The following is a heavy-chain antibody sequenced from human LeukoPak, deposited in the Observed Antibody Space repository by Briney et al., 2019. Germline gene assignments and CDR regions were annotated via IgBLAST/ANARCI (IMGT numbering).Heavy chain of an antibody. CDR1: GYTFIGYY. D-gene: IGHD3-9*01. Sequence: ASVKVSCKASGYTFIGYYIHWVRQAPGQGLEWMGWIDPNSGDTKYAQKFQGRVTMTRDTSISTAYMDLSRLRSDDTAVYYCARSSAYYNEADIWGQGTMVTVSS. CDR2: IDPNSGDT. J-gene: IGHJ3*02. CDR3: ARSSAYYNEADI. V-gene: IGHV1-2*02.